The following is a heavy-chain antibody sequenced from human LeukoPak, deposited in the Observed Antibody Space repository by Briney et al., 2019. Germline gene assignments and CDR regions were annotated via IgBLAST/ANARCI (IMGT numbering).Heavy chain of an antibody. CDR1: GFTFNSFA. J-gene: IGHJ4*02. CDR2: ISGSDGSS. CDR3: AKSLGVGGYTRYKGFDQ. V-gene: IGHV3-23*01. D-gene: IGHD3-16*02. Sequence: GGSLTLSCAASGFTFNSFAMNWVRQAPGKGLEWVSSISGSDGSSHYADFVKGRFTISRDNSKNTLHLQMNSLRAEDTAVYYCAKSLGVGGYTRYKGFDQWGQGTLVTVSS.